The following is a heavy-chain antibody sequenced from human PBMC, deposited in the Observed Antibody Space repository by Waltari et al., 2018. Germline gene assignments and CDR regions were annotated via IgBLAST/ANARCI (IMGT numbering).Heavy chain of an antibody. D-gene: IGHD3-22*01. Sequence: QVQLVQSGAEVKKPGASVKVSCKASGYTFTGYYMHWVRQAPGQGLEWMGWSNPNRGGTNYAQKLQGRVTMTRDTSSSTANMELGRLGADDTAVYYCARGGGYDSSGYYGMDVWGQGTTGTVSS. J-gene: IGHJ6*02. CDR3: ARGGGYDSSGYYGMDV. V-gene: IGHV1-2*02. CDR1: GYTFTGYY. CDR2: SNPNRGGT.